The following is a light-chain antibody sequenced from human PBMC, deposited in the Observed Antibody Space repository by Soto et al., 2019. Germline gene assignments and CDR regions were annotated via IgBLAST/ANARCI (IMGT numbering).Light chain of an antibody. J-gene: IGKJ5*01. CDR2: DAS. Sequence: DIQMNQSPSSLSASVGYRVTITCQASQNINNYLNWYQQKPGRAPKLLIYDASNLEAGVPSRFRGSGSGTDFTFTISRLQPEDIATYYCQQYENLPTFGQGTRLEIK. CDR3: QQYENLPT. CDR1: QNINNY. V-gene: IGKV1-33*01.